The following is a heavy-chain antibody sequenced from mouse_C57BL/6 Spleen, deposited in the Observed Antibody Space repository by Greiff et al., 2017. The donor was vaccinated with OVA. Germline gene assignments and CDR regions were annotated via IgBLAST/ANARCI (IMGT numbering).Heavy chain of an antibody. D-gene: IGHD1-1*01. CDR1: GYAFSSSW. Sequence: QVQLQQSGPELVKPGASVTISCKASGYAFSSSWMNWVKQRPGKGLEWIGRIYPGDGDTNYNGKFKGKATLTADKSSSTAYMQLSSLTSEDSAVYCCAREDYYGSSYAMDYWGQGTSVTVSS. CDR2: IYPGDGDT. V-gene: IGHV1-82*01. CDR3: AREDYYGSSYAMDY. J-gene: IGHJ4*01.